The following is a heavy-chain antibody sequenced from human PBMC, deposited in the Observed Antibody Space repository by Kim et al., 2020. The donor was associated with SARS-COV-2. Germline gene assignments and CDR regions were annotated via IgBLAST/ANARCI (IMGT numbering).Heavy chain of an antibody. V-gene: IGHV1-8*01. CDR1: GYSLTTYD. J-gene: IGHJ4*02. Sequence: ASVKVSCKASGYSLTTYDINWVRQATGQGLEWMGWMSRNSGNAGYAQKYQGRVTMTRNTSINTAYMELSSLRLEDTAVYYCTSGGSIAAFWGQGTLITVS. CDR2: MSRNSGNA. CDR3: TSGGSIAAF. D-gene: IGHD6-13*01.